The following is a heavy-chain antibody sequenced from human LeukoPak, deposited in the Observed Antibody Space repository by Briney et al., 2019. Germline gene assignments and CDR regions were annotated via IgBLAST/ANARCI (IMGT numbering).Heavy chain of an antibody. CDR3: ARGYYDFWSGYYWPDAFDI. J-gene: IGHJ3*02. CDR2: IYYSGST. CDR1: GGSISSYY. V-gene: IGHV4-59*01. Sequence: PSETLSLTCTVSGGSISSYYWSWIRQPPGKGLGWIGYIYYSGSTNYNPSLKSRVTISVDTSKNQFSLKLSSVTAADTAVYYCARGYYDFWSGYYWPDAFDIWGQGTMVTVSS. D-gene: IGHD3-3*01.